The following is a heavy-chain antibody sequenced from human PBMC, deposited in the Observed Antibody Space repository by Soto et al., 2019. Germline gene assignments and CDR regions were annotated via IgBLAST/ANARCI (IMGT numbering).Heavy chain of an antibody. CDR1: GYTFTGYY. J-gene: IGHJ4*02. V-gene: IGHV1-2*02. Sequence: GASVKVSCKASGYTFTGYYMHWVRQAPGQGLEWMGWINPNSGGTNYAQKFQGRVAMTRDTSISTAYMELSRLRSDDTAVYYCARDLRLPPRPRTGGISGTSGGWGYWGQGAMVTVYS. CDR2: INPNSGGT. CDR3: ARDLRLPPRPRTGGISGTSGGWGY. D-gene: IGHD3-10*01.